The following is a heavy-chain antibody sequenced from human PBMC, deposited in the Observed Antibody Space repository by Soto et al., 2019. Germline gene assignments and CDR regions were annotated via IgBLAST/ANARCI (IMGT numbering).Heavy chain of an antibody. CDR1: GFSLSNARMG. D-gene: IGHD3-9*01. J-gene: IGHJ6*02. V-gene: IGHV2-26*01. CDR2: IFSNDEK. Sequence: SGPTLVNPTETLTLTCTVSGFSLSNARMGVSWIRQPPGKALEWLAHIFSNDEKSYSTSLKSRLTISKDTSKSQVVLTMTNMDLVDTATYYCARIGENYDILTGYYNYYYYGMDVWGQGTTVTVSS. CDR3: ARIGENYDILTGYYNYYYYGMDV.